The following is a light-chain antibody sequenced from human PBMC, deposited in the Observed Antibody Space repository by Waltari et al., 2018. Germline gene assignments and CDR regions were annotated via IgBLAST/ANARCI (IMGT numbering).Light chain of an antibody. CDR2: LGS. J-gene: IGKJ2*01. CDR3: MQALQTRYT. V-gene: IGKV2-28*01. Sequence: DIVVTQSPLSLPVTPGEPASISCRSSQSLLHSNGNNYLGWYLQKPGQSPQLLIYLGSNRASGVPDRFSGSGSGTDFTLKISRVEAEDVGIYYCMQALQTRYTFGQGTKLEIK. CDR1: QSLLHSNGNNY.